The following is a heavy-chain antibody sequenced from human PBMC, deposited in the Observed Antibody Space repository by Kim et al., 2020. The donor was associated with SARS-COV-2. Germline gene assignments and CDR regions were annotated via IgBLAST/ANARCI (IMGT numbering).Heavy chain of an antibody. D-gene: IGHD5-12*01. V-gene: IGHV4-4*02. Sequence: NYNPSRKSRVTISVDKSKNQFSLKLSSVTAADTAVYYCASSGYDFPYFDYWGQGTLVTVSS. CDR3: ASSGYDFPYFDY. J-gene: IGHJ4*02.